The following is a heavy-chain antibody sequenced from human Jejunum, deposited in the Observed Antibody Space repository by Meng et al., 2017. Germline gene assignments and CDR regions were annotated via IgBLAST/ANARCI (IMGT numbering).Heavy chain of an antibody. CDR3: ARGPYTHGHFWYFDL. CDR1: GGSISSSSFY. J-gene: IGHJ2*01. V-gene: IGHV4-39*01. D-gene: IGHD5-18*01. Sequence: QLQVQESGPGLVKPSETLSLTCTVSGGSISSSSFYWVWIRQPPGMGLEWIGSIDYTEYTHFNASLKSRVTMSIDTSRKQISLMLSSVTAADTAVYYCARGPYTHGHFWYFDLWGRGTLVIVSS. CDR2: IDYTEYT.